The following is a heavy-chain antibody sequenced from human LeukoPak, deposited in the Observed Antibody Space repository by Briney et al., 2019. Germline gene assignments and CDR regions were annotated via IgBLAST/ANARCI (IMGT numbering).Heavy chain of an antibody. Sequence: GRSLRLSCAASGFTFSSYRTNWVRQAPGKGLGWVSYISSSSSTIYYADSLKGRSTISRDNAKNSLYLQMNSLRAEHTAVYYWARTSRELGGYAPWELMPPFDYWGQGTLVTVSS. CDR3: ARTSRELGGYAPWELMPPFDY. V-gene: IGHV3-48*01. D-gene: IGHD1-7*01. J-gene: IGHJ4*02. CDR1: GFTFSSYR. CDR2: ISSSSSTI.